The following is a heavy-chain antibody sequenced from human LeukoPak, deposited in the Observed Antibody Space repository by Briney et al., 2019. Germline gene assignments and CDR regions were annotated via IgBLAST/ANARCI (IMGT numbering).Heavy chain of an antibody. Sequence: PGGSLRLSCAASGFTFSNAWMSWVRQAPGKGLEWVGRIKSKTDGGTTDYAAPVKGRFTISRDDSKNTLYLQMNSLKTEDTAVYYCTRINRPTTVYAFDIWGQGTMVTVSS. CDR2: IKSKTDGGTT. V-gene: IGHV3-15*01. J-gene: IGHJ3*02. CDR3: TRINRPTTVYAFDI. CDR1: GFTFSNAW. D-gene: IGHD4-17*01.